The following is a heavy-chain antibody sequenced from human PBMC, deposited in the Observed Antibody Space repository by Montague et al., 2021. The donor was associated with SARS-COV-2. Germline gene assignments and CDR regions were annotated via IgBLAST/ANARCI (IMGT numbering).Heavy chain of an antibody. D-gene: IGHD6-19*01. V-gene: IGHV4-59*11. CDR3: ARYEAVDDALDI. CDR2: IYYSGTT. Sequence: SETLSLTCSVSGASISSHYWSWIRQSPGKGLERIGYIYYSGTTIYNSSLESRVTISVDTSSNVFSLKLRFVTAAGTAIYYCARYEAVDDALDIWGQGTVVTVSS. CDR1: GASISSHY. J-gene: IGHJ3*02.